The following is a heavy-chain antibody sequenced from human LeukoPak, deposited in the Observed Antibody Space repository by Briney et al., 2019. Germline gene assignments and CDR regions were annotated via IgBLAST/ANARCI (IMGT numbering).Heavy chain of an antibody. V-gene: IGHV3-74*01. D-gene: IGHD1-26*01. CDR3: ARVKGELNFDY. J-gene: IGHJ4*02. Sequence: GGSLRLSCAASGFTFSRYWMHWVRQAPGKGLVWVSRINSDESSTTYADSVKGRFTISRDNAKNTLYLQMNSLRAEDTAVYYCARVKGELNFDYWGQGTLVTVSS. CDR1: GFTFSRYW. CDR2: INSDESST.